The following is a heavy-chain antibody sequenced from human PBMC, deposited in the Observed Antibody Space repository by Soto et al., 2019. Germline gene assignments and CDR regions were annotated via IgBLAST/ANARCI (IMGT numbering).Heavy chain of an antibody. CDR2: IKEDGSEE. J-gene: IGHJ6*02. Sequence: EVQLVESGGGLVQPGGSLRLSCEVSGLTFSRHWMTWVRQAPGKGLEWVANIKEDGSEEFYVDSVKGRFTISRDNAKNSLFLQMNDLRAEDTAVYYCARYCSGGSCNDGNMDVWGQGTTVTVSS. V-gene: IGHV3-7*01. CDR3: ARYCSGGSCNDGNMDV. CDR1: GLTFSRHW. D-gene: IGHD2-15*01.